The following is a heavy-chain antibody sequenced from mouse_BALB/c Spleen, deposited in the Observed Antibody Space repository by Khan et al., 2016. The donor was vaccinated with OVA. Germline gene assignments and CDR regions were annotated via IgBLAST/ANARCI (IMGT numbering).Heavy chain of an antibody. D-gene: IGHD4-1*01. J-gene: IGHJ2*01. CDR3: ARNWDYVDY. CDR1: GYTFTSYT. V-gene: IGHV1-4*01. Sequence: QVQLKQSGAELARPGASVKMSCKASGYTFTSYTMHWVKQRPGQGLEWIGYINPSSGYTTYNQKFKDKATLTADKSSSTAYMQLGSLTFEDSAVDYCARNWDYVDYWGQGTTLTVSS. CDR2: INPSSGYT.